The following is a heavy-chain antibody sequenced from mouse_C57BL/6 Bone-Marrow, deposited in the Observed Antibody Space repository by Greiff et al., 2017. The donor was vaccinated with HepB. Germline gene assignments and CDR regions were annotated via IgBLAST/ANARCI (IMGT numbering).Heavy chain of an antibody. CDR2: IYPGSGNT. Sequence: VKLQESGAELVRPGASVKLSCKASGYTFTDYYINWVKQRPGQGLEWIARIYPGSGNTYYNEKFKGKATLTAEKSSSTAYMQLSSLTSEDSAVYFCARSGGLLRYAMDYWGQGTSVTVSS. J-gene: IGHJ4*01. CDR3: ARSGGLLRYAMDY. CDR1: GYTFTDYY. D-gene: IGHD2-3*01. V-gene: IGHV1-76*01.